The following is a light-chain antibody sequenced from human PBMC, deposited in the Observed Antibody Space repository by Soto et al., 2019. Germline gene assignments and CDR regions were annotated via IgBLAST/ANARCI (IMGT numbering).Light chain of an antibody. CDR2: GAS. J-gene: IGKJ5*01. Sequence: EVVMTQSPATLSVSPGERVTLSCRASRTVSNRLAWYQHKPGQAPRLLISGASSLQAGVPSRFSGSGSGTDFTLTISSLQPEDFATYYCQQTNNFSITFGQGTRLEIK. V-gene: IGKV3-15*01. CDR1: RTVSNR. CDR3: QQTNNFSIT.